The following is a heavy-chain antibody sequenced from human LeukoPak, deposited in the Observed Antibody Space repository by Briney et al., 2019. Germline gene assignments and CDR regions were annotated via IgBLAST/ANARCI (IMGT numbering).Heavy chain of an antibody. CDR2: INRDGSST. CDR3: ARGSRDGYNRGYFDY. D-gene: IGHD5-24*01. CDR1: GFTFSSYW. J-gene: IGHJ4*02. Sequence: QAGGSLRLSCAASGFTFSSYWMHWVRQAPGKGLVWVSRINRDGSSTSYADSVKGRFTISRDNAKNTLYLQMNSLRAEDTAVYYCARGSRDGYNRGYFDYWGQGTLVTVSS. V-gene: IGHV3-74*01.